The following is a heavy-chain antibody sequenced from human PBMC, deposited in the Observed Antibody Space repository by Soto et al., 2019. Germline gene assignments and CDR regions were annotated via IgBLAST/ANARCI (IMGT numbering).Heavy chain of an antibody. J-gene: IGHJ5*02. Sequence: PSETLSLTCTVSGGSISSYYWSWIRQPPGKGLEWIGYIYYSGSTNYNPSLKSRVTISVDTSKNQFSLKLSSVTAADTAVYYCARTFHIAPDGTNWFDPWCQAILVTVS. V-gene: IGHV4-59*08. CDR1: GGSISSYY. CDR3: ARTFHIAPDGTNWFDP. D-gene: IGHD6-13*01. CDR2: IYYSGST.